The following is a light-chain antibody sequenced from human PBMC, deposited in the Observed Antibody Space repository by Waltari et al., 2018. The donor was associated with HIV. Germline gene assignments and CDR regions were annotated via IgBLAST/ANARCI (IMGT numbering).Light chain of an antibody. Sequence: QSALTQPASVSGSPGQAVNISCTGTSSDVGGYKYFPWYQQHPGKVPKFLIFQLNNRASGVSSRFSGSKAGNTATLTISGLQAEDEADYYCSSFTSDATVLFGGGTKLTV. CDR1: SSDVGGYKY. V-gene: IGLV2-14*03. CDR2: QLN. J-gene: IGLJ2*01. CDR3: SSFTSDATVL.